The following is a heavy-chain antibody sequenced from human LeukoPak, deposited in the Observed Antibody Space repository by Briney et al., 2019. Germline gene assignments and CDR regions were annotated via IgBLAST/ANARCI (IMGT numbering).Heavy chain of an antibody. CDR2: ITWNSGTI. D-gene: IGHD1-26*01. Sequence: PGGSLRLSCAASGFTSDDYAMHWVRQAPGKGLEWVSGITWNSGTIAYADSVKGRFTISRDNAKNSLYLQMNSLRAEDTALYYCTKDRGGSYYDAFDMWGQGTRVTVSS. CDR3: TKDRGGSYYDAFDM. J-gene: IGHJ3*02. V-gene: IGHV3-9*02. CDR1: GFTSDDYA.